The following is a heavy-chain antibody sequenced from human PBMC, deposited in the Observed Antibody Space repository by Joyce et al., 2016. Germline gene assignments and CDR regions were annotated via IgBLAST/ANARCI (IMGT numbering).Heavy chain of an antibody. J-gene: IGHJ4*02. V-gene: IGHV3-21*01. CDR2: ISRDNTYI. CDR3: ARDVLTTVTKAYGY. D-gene: IGHD4-11*01. CDR1: GFIFSSYS. Sequence: VQLVESGGGLVKPGESLRLSCTASGFIFSSYSMTWVRQAPGKGLEWVSSISRDNTYIFHADSVKGRFTISRDNARNSLYLQMNSLRAEDTAVYYCARDVLTTVTKAYGYWGQGTLVAVSS.